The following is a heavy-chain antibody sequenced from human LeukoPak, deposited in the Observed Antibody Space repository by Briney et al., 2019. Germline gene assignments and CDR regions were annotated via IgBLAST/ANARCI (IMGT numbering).Heavy chain of an antibody. V-gene: IGHV4-59*01. J-gene: IGHJ5*02. CDR2: IYYSGNT. CDR3: ARLWSEGNWENWFDP. Sequence: PSETLSLTCTVSGGSISSYYWSWLRQPPGKGLEWLGYIYYSGNTNYNPSLKSRVTISVDTSKNQFSLKLSSVTAADTAVYYCARLWSEGNWENWFDPWGQGTLVTVSS. D-gene: IGHD3-3*01. CDR1: GGSISSYY.